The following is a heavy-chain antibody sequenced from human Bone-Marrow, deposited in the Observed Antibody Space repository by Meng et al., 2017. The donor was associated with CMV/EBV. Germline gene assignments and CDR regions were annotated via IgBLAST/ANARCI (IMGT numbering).Heavy chain of an antibody. CDR1: GFTFSRYG. Sequence: GGPLRLSCAASGFTFSRYGMHWVRQAPGKGLEWVAFIRYDGGNKYSADSVKGRFTISRDNSKSTLYLQMNSLRDEDTAVYYCARDPSPPFWSGYYTPYYGMDVWGQGTTVTVSS. J-gene: IGHJ6*02. CDR3: ARDPSPPFWSGYYTPYYGMDV. V-gene: IGHV3-30*02. CDR2: IRYDGGNK. D-gene: IGHD3-3*01.